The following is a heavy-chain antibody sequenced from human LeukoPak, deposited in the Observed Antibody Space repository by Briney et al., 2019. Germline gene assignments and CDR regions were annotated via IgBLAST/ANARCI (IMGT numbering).Heavy chain of an antibody. V-gene: IGHV6-1*01. J-gene: IGHJ3*01. CDR2: TYYRSQWYN. CDR1: GDSVSNNNGA. Sequence: SQTLSLSCAISGDSVSNNNGAWNWIRQSPSRGLEWLGRTYYRSQWYNDYARSVMSRISVDPDTSKNQFSLHLSSVTPDDTAVYYCAGGYAFDVWGQGTMVTVSS. CDR3: AGGYAFDV.